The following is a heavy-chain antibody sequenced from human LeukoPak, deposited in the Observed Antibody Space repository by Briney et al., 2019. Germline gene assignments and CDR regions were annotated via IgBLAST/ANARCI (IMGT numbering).Heavy chain of an antibody. V-gene: IGHV1-69*13. Sequence: ASVKVSCKASGYTFTGYYMHWVRQAPGQGLEWMGGIIPIFGTANYAQKFQGRVTITADESTSTAYMELSSLRSEDTAVYYCARASGYCSSTSCYAGGPFDYWGQGTLATVSS. J-gene: IGHJ4*02. CDR1: GYTFTGYY. D-gene: IGHD2-2*01. CDR2: IIPIFGTA. CDR3: ARASGYCSSTSCYAGGPFDY.